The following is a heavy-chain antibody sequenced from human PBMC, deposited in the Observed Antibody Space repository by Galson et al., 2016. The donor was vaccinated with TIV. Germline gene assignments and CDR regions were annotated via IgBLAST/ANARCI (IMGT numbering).Heavy chain of an antibody. J-gene: IGHJ4*02. V-gene: IGHV4-30-4*01. CDR3: ARARRVAKEVQRRLPY. CDR1: GGSISTGDYY. D-gene: IGHD1-1*01. CDR2: IYYSGST. Sequence: TLSLTCTVSGGSISTGDYYWMWIRQPPGKGLEWIGSIYYSGSTYYNPSLKSRLTVSVDTSKNQFSLKLSSVTAADTAVFYCARARRVAKEVQRRLPYWGQGTLVTVSS.